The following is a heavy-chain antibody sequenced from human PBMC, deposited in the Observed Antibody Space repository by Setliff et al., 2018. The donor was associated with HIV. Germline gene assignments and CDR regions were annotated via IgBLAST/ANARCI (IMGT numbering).Heavy chain of an antibody. D-gene: IGHD6-19*01. V-gene: IGHV4-39*07. Sequence: SETLSLTCIVSGGSISSGTYYWGWIRQPPGKGLEYIGSAFYSDNTYYKPSLKNRVTISVDTSKNQFSLKLTSVTAADTAVYYCAREVGHRSGYYRGSFDYRGQGTLVTVSS. CDR1: GGSISSGTYY. CDR3: AREVGHRSGYYRGSFDY. CDR2: AFYSDNT. J-gene: IGHJ4*02.